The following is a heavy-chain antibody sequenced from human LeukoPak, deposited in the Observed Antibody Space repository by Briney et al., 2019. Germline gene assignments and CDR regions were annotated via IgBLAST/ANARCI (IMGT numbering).Heavy chain of an antibody. D-gene: IGHD5-12*01. J-gene: IGHJ6*03. CDR3: ARSGFTNRDIVATIRGGYYYYYMDV. CDR2: IIPIFGTA. CDR1: GGTFSSYA. Sequence: ASVTVSCKASGGTFSSYAISWVRQAPGQGLEWMGGIIPIFGTANYAQKFQGRVTITTDESTSTAYMELSSLRSEDTAVYYCARSGFTNRDIVATIRGGYYYYYMDVWGKGTTVTVSS. V-gene: IGHV1-69*05.